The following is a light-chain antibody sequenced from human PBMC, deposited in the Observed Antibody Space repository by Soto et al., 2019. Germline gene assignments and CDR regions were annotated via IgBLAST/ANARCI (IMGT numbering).Light chain of an antibody. J-gene: IGKJ1*01. CDR3: QQSYSTPPT. CDR1: QSISSY. CDR2: AAF. Sequence: DIQMTQSPSSLSASVGDRVTITCRASQSISSYLNWYQQKPGKAPKLLIYAAFSLQSGVPSRFSGSGSGTDFTLTISSLHPEDFATYYCQQSYSTPPTFGQGTKVEIK. V-gene: IGKV1-39*01.